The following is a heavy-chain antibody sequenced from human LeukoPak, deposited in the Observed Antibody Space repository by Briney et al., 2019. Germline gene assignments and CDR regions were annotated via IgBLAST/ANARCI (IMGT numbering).Heavy chain of an antibody. J-gene: IGHJ2*01. V-gene: IGHV3-48*03. Sequence: GGSLRPSCASSGFTFSSYEMNWVARAPGKGLGGVSYTSSIGSTTYYAHSVKGRLTISRGNAKNSLYLQMTSLRAEDTAVYYCAGSDTIGYTPREWDYWYFDLWGRGTLVTVSS. CDR1: GFTFSSYE. CDR2: TSSIGSTT. D-gene: IGHD3-16*02. CDR3: AGSDTIGYTPREWDYWYFDL.